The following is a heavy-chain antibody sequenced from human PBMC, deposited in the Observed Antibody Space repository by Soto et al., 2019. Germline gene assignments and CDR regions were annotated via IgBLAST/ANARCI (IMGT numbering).Heavy chain of an antibody. CDR3: AKDHMWGGDATSYYFDF. J-gene: IGHJ4*02. Sequence: EVQLVESGGGLVQPGRSLRLSCTASGFTFDDFAMHWVRQVPGKGLEWVSGISWNSSSIGYADSVKGRFTVSRDNAKNSLYLQMNSLRAEDTALYYCAKDHMWGGDATSYYFDFWGQGTLITVSS. CDR1: GFTFDDFA. CDR2: ISWNSSSI. V-gene: IGHV3-9*01. D-gene: IGHD3-10*01.